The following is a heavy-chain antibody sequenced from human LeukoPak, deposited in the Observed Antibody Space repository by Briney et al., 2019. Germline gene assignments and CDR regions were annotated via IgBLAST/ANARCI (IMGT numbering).Heavy chain of an antibody. CDR1: GGSISSGGYY. Sequence: EASETLSLTCTVSGGSISSGGYYWSWLRQHPGKGLEWIGYIYYSGSTYYNPSLKSRVTISVDTSKNQFSLKLSSVTAADTAVYYCASRTRAVAGPNWYFDLWGRGTLVTVSS. V-gene: IGHV4-31*03. D-gene: IGHD6-19*01. J-gene: IGHJ2*01. CDR3: ASRTRAVAGPNWYFDL. CDR2: IYYSGST.